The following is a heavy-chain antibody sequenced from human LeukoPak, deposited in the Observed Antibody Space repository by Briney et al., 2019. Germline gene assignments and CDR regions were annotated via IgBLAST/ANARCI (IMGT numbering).Heavy chain of an antibody. D-gene: IGHD5-24*01. CDR1: GGTFSSYA. J-gene: IGHJ5*02. V-gene: IGHV1-69*05. CDR3: ARARVEMATIFWFDP. Sequence: RASVKVSCKASGGTFSSYAISWVRQAPGQGLEWMGGIIPIFGTANYAQKLQGRVTMTTDTSTSTAYVELRSLRSDDTAVYYCARARVEMATIFWFDPWGQGTLVTVSS. CDR2: IIPIFGTA.